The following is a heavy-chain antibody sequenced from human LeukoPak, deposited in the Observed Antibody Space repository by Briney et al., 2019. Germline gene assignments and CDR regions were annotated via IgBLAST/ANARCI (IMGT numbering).Heavy chain of an antibody. V-gene: IGHV3-7*01. CDR3: ASSVTRPYYFDY. CDR1: GFTFSSYW. J-gene: IGHJ4*02. Sequence: GGSLRLSCAASGFTFSSYWMSWVRQAPGKGLEWVANIKQDGSERYYVGSVKGRFTISRDNAKNSLYLQMNSLRAEDTAVYYCASSVTRPYYFDYWGQGTLVTVSS. D-gene: IGHD4-17*01. CDR2: IKQDGSER.